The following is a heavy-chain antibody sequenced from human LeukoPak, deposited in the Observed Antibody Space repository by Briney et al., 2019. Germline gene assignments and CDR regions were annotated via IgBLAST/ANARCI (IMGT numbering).Heavy chain of an antibody. Sequence: SQTLSLTCTVSGGSISSGSYYWSWIRQPAGKGLEWIGRIYTSGSTNYNPSLKSRVTISVDTSKNQFSLKLSSVTAADTAVYYCARFGVRGGIQLDEDYWGQGTLVTVSS. CDR3: ARFGVRGGIQLDEDY. D-gene: IGHD5-18*01. CDR2: IYTSGST. CDR1: GGSISSGSYY. V-gene: IGHV4-61*02. J-gene: IGHJ4*02.